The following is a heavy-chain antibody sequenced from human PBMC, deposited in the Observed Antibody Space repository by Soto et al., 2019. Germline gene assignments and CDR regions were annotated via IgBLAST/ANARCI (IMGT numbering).Heavy chain of an antibody. CDR2: IYSGGST. CDR3: AREVFYNWNYFDY. Sequence: GGSLRLSCAVSGFAVSSNYMSWVRQAPGKGLEWVSVIYSGGSTYYADSVKGRFTISRHNSNNTLYLQMNSLRAEDTAVYYCAREVFYNWNYFDYWGQGTLVTVSS. J-gene: IGHJ4*02. CDR1: GFAVSSNY. V-gene: IGHV3-53*04. D-gene: IGHD1-20*01.